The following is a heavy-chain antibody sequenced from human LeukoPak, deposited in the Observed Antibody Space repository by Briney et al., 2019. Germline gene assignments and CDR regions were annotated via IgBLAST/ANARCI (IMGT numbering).Heavy chain of an antibody. V-gene: IGHV3-74*01. J-gene: IGHJ4*02. CDR2: INSDGSST. Sequence: GGSLRLSCAASGFTFSSYWMHWVRQAPGTGLVWVSRINSDGSSTSYADSVKGRFTISRDNAKNTLYLQMDSLRAEDTAMYYCARGTGSYYSLGYWGQGTLVTVSS. CDR3: ARGTGSYYSLGY. CDR1: GFTFSSYW. D-gene: IGHD1-26*01.